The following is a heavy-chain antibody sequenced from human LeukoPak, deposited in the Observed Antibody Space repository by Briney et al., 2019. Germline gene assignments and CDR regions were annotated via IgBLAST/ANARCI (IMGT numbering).Heavy chain of an antibody. J-gene: IGHJ4*02. V-gene: IGHV1-2*04. CDR2: INSKSGDT. Sequence: ASVKVSCKASGYTFSSYGISWVRQAPGQGLEWMGWINSKSGDTNYAQKFQGWVTVTRDTSISTAYMELSRLRSDDTAVYYCARDPGGNPRFDYWGQGTLVTVSS. CDR3: ARDPGGNPRFDY. CDR1: GYTFSSYG. D-gene: IGHD4-23*01.